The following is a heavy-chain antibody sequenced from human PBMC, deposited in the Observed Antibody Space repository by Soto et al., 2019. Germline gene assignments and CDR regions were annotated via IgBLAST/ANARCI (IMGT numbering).Heavy chain of an antibody. Sequence: SVKVSCKASGGTFSSYAISWVRQAPGQGLEWMGGIIPIFGTANYAQKFQGRVTITADESTSTAYMELSSLRSEDTAVYYCARANPGYCSGCSCYIYYGMDVWGQGTTVTVSS. V-gene: IGHV1-69*13. CDR3: ARANPGYCSGCSCYIYYGMDV. CDR1: GGTFSSYA. CDR2: IIPIFGTA. J-gene: IGHJ6*02. D-gene: IGHD2-15*01.